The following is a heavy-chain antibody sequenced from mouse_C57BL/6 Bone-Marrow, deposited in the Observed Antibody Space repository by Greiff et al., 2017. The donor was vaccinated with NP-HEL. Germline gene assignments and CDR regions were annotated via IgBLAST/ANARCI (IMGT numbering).Heavy chain of an antibody. CDR1: GFNIKDDS. CDR3: TLYYYGSSYERTFDY. D-gene: IGHD1-1*01. Sequence: EVQLQESGAELVRPGASVKLSCTASGFNIKDDSMHWVKQRPEQGLEWIGWIDPENGDTEYASKFQGKATITADTSSNTAYLQRSSLTSEDTAVYYCTLYYYGSSYERTFDYWGQGTTLTVSS. V-gene: IGHV14-4*01. J-gene: IGHJ2*01. CDR2: IDPENGDT.